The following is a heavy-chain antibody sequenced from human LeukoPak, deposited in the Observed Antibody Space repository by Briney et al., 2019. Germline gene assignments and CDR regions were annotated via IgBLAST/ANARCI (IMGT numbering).Heavy chain of an antibody. V-gene: IGHV3-74*01. J-gene: IGHJ6*02. Sequence: PGGSLRLSCAASGFTFSTYWMHWVRHAPGKGLVWVSRINTDGSSTSYADSVRGRFTVSRDNAKNTLYLQMNSLSAEDTAVYYCAGPSPVPDYYYGMDVWGQGTTVTVSS. CDR3: AGPSPVPDYYYGMDV. CDR2: INTDGSST. CDR1: GFTFSTYW.